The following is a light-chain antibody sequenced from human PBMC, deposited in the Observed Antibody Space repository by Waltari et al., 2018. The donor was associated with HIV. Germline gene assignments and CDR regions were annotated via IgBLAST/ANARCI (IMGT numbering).Light chain of an antibody. CDR3: STWDERLNGVV. Sequence: QSVLTQPPSASGAPGQRVTISFSWSTPNTGSSNVHWYQQFPRAAPKLLIYADAQRPSGVPDRFSGSKSGTSASLVISGLQSEDEADYYCSTWDERLNGVVFGGGTRLTVV. CDR2: ADA. V-gene: IGLV1-44*01. CDR1: TPNTGSSN. J-gene: IGLJ2*01.